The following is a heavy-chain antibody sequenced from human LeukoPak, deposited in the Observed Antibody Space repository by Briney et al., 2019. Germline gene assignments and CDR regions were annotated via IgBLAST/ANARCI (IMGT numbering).Heavy chain of an antibody. CDR2: FYYSGSI. V-gene: IGHV4-39*01. CDR1: GDSISSSSYY. D-gene: IGHD3-3*01. J-gene: IGHJ6*02. Sequence: PSETLSLTCTVSGDSISSSSYYWGWIRQPPGKGLEWIGTFYYSGSIYYNPSLTSRVTISVDTSKHEFSLKLSSVTAADTAVYYCARVSDFWSGPSYYYGMDVWGQGTTVTVSS. CDR3: ARVSDFWSGPSYYYGMDV.